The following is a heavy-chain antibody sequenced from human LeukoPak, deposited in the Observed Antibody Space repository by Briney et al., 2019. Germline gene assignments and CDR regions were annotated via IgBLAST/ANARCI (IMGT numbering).Heavy chain of an antibody. J-gene: IGHJ5*02. CDR3: AHSEAAALAFDP. Sequence: ESGPTLVNPTQTLTLTCTFSGFSLSTSGVGVGWIRQPPGKALEWLTVIYWDDDKRYSPSLKSRLTITKDTSKNQVVLTMTNMYPVDTATYYCAHSEAAALAFDPWGQGTLVTVSS. CDR2: IYWDDDK. CDR1: GFSLSTSGVG. D-gene: IGHD6-13*01. V-gene: IGHV2-5*02.